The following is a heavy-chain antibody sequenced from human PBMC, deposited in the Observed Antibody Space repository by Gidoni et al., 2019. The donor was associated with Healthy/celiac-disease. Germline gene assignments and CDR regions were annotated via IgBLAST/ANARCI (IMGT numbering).Heavy chain of an antibody. J-gene: IGHJ4*02. D-gene: IGHD6-13*01. CDR1: GFTFSRYA. CDR2: MSGSGGST. CDR3: AKDKGIAAAGTGSY. Sequence: EVQLLESGGGLVQHGGSLRLPCAASGFTFSRYAMSWVRQAPEKVLERVSAMSGSGGSTYCADSVKGRFTSSRDNSKNTLYLQMSCLRAEDTAVYYCAKDKGIAAAGTGSYWGQGTLVTVSS. V-gene: IGHV3-23*01.